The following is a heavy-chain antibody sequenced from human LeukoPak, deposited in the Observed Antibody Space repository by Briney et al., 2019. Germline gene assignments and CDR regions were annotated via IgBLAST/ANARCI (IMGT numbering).Heavy chain of an antibody. Sequence: SETLSLTCTVSGGSISSYYWSWIRQPPGKGLEWIGRIYTSGSTNYNPSLKSRVTMSIDTSKNQFSLTLSSVTAADTAVYYCARGPTTVTRAFDYWGQGSLATVSS. J-gene: IGHJ4*02. CDR3: ARGPTTVTRAFDY. D-gene: IGHD4-17*01. CDR1: GGSISSYY. CDR2: IYTSGST. V-gene: IGHV4-4*07.